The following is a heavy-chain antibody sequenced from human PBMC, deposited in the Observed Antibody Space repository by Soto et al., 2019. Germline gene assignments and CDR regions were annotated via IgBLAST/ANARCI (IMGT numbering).Heavy chain of an antibody. CDR3: ATGYSSSFFDY. CDR1: GFTFSDYY. CDR2: ISSSGRTI. Sequence: KPGGSLRLSCAASGFTFSDYYMNWIRQAPGKGLEWVSYISSSGRTIYYGDSVEGRFTISRDNAKNSLYLQTNSLRAEDTAVYYCATGYSSSFFDYWGQGTLVTVSS. D-gene: IGHD5-18*01. J-gene: IGHJ4*02. V-gene: IGHV3-11*01.